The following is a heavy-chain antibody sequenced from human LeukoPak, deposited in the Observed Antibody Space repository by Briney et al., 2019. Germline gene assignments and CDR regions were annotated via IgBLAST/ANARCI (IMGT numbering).Heavy chain of an antibody. J-gene: IGHJ4*02. V-gene: IGHV4-59*01. CDR3: ARGRDYTNTPFDY. D-gene: IGHD2-8*01. Sequence: PSETLSLTCTVSGGSISGSYWSWIRQPPGKGLEWIGYVYYSGTTNYSPSLKSRVTISIDTSKKQFSLRLSSVTAADTAVYYCARGRDYTNTPFDYWSQGTLVTVSS. CDR1: GGSISGSY. CDR2: VYYSGTT.